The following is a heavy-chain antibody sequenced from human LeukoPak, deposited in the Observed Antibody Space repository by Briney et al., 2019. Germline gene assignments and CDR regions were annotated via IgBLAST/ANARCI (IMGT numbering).Heavy chain of an antibody. CDR1: GYSLTTYW. V-gene: IGHV5-51*01. D-gene: IGHD6-13*01. Sequence: GESLKISCRGSGYSLTTYWIGWVRQMPGKGLEWMGIIYAGDSDTRYSPSFQGQVTISADKSFSTAYLQWSSLKASDTAMYYCARLRYSSSWDFDYWGQGTLVTVSS. CDR3: ARLRYSSSWDFDY. CDR2: IYAGDSDT. J-gene: IGHJ4*02.